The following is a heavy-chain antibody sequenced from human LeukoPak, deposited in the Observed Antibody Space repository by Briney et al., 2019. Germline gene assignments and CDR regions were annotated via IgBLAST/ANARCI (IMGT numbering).Heavy chain of an antibody. CDR1: GGSISSGGYY. J-gene: IGHJ4*02. CDR2: IYYSGST. CDR3: ARHAGYSSGWYWAYYFDY. Sequence: SETLSLTCTVSGGSISSGGYYWSWIRQHPGKGLEWIGYIYYSGSTYYNPSLKSRVTISVDTSKNQFSLKLSSVTAADTAVYYCARHAGYSSGWYWAYYFDYWGQGTLVTVSS. V-gene: IGHV4-39*01. D-gene: IGHD6-19*01.